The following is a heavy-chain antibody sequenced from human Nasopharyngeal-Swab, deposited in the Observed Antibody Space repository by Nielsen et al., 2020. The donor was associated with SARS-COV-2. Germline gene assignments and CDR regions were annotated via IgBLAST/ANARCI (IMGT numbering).Heavy chain of an antibody. Sequence: GESLKISCAASGFTFSSYGMHWVRQAPGKGLEWVAVISYDGSNKYYADSVKGRFTISRDNSKNTLYLQMNSLRAEDTAAYYCAKDEKYYDFWSGYSATHYYYYYYMDVWGKGTTVTVSS. CDR2: ISYDGSNK. V-gene: IGHV3-30*18. CDR3: AKDEKYYDFWSGYSATHYYYYYYMDV. D-gene: IGHD3-3*01. J-gene: IGHJ6*03. CDR1: GFTFSSYG.